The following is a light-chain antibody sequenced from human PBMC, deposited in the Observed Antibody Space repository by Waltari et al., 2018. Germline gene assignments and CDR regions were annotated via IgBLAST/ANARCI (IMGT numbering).Light chain of an antibody. J-gene: IGKJ3*01. Sequence: DIQLTQSPSSLSASVGDRVTISCQASKHITNYLNWYQQKPGKAPEILIYDASKLQTGVPSMFSGSESGTEFTFTISSLQPEDVATYYCQRYDNLPVFAFGPGTKVNVK. V-gene: IGKV1-33*01. CDR3: QRYDNLPVFA. CDR1: KHITNY. CDR2: DAS.